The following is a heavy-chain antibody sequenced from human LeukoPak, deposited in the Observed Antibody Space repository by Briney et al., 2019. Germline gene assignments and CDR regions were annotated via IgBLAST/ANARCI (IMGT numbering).Heavy chain of an antibody. CDR2: ISGSGGST. CDR1: GFTFSSYA. D-gene: IGHD3-10*01. Sequence: GSLRLSCAASGFTFSSYAMSWVRQAPGKGLEWVSAISGSGGSTYYADSVKGRFTISRDNSKNTLYLQMNSLRAEDTAVYYCAKYRARITMVRGAIFDPWGQGTLVTVSS. V-gene: IGHV3-23*01. CDR3: AKYRARITMVRGAIFDP. J-gene: IGHJ5*02.